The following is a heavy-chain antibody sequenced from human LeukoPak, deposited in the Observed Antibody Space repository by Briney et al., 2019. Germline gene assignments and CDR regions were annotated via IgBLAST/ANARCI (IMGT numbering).Heavy chain of an antibody. CDR3: ARGGGYYYYGMDV. J-gene: IGHJ6*02. CDR2: INHSGST. CDR1: GGSFSGYY. Sequence: PSETLSLTCADYGGSFSGYYWSWIRQPPGKGLEWIGEINHSGSTNYNPSLKSRVTISVDTSKNQFSLKLSSVTAADTAVYYCARGGGYYYYGMDVWGQGTTVTVSS. D-gene: IGHD2-15*01. V-gene: IGHV4-34*01.